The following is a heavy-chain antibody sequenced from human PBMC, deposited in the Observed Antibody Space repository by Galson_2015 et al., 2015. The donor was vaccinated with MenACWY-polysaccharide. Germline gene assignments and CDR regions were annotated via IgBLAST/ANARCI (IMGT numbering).Heavy chain of an antibody. CDR2: ISYSSNSI. CDR1: GFSFSSYT. J-gene: IGHJ3*01. D-gene: IGHD3-22*01. CDR3: GIVSRHFYCDDTVSLKQSPSDM. Sequence: SLRLSCAASGFSFSSYTLNWVRQAPGKGLEWVSSISYSSNSIYYADSVKGRFTISRDNAGNSLYLLMNNLRAEDTAVYYCGIVSRHFYCDDTVSLKQSPSDMWGRGTMVTVSA. V-gene: IGHV3-21*01.